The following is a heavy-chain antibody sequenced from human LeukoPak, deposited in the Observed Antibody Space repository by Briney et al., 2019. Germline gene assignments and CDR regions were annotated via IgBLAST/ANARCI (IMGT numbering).Heavy chain of an antibody. Sequence: PGGSLGLSCAASGFTFSSCSTHWVRQATGKGLVWVSRINSDGSSISYTDSVKGRFTISRDNAKNTLYLQMNSLRAEDTAVYYCARGTIGWAGVDYWGQGTLVTVSS. CDR2: INSDGSSI. D-gene: IGHD6-19*01. CDR3: ARGTIGWAGVDY. J-gene: IGHJ4*02. CDR1: GFTFSSCS. V-gene: IGHV3-74*01.